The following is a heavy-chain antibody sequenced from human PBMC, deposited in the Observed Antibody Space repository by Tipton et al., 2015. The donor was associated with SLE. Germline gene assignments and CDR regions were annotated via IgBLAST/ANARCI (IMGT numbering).Heavy chain of an antibody. D-gene: IGHD2-15*01. CDR1: GYSISSDYY. CDR2: IYHSGST. V-gene: IGHV4-38-2*02. Sequence: TLSLTCTVSGYSISSDYYWGWIRQPPGKGLEWIGSIYHSGSTNYNPSLKSRVTISVDTSKNQFSLKLSSVTAADTAVYYCARDTQDTGGYFDLWGRGTLVTVSS. J-gene: IGHJ2*01. CDR3: ARDTQDTGGYFDL.